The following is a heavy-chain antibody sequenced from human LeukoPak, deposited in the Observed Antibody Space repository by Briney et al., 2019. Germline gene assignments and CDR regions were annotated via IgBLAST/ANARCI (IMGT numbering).Heavy chain of an antibody. Sequence: ASVKVSCKASGYTFTSYYMHWVRQAPGQGLEWMGIINPSGGSTSYAQKFQGRVTMTRDMSTSTVYMELSSLRSEDTAVYYCARDQYCSGGSRYSGAFDIWGQGTMVTVSS. CDR1: GYTFTSYY. J-gene: IGHJ3*02. CDR3: ARDQYCSGGSRYSGAFDI. CDR2: INPSGGST. V-gene: IGHV1-46*01. D-gene: IGHD2-15*01.